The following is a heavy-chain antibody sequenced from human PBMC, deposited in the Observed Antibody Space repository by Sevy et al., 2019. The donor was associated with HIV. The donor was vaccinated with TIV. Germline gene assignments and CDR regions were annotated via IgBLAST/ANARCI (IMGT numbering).Heavy chain of an antibody. V-gene: IGHV3-11*01. J-gene: IGHJ6*03. Sequence: GGSLRLSCAVSGFAFGDYYMTWIRQAPGKGLEWVSYITSGGNSINYAGSVKGRFTVSRDNTKNSLYLQMNSLRAEDTAVYYCARVDYDDYTTWGTGYYYMDVWGKGTMVTVSS. CDR2: ITSGGNSI. CDR1: GFAFGDYY. CDR3: ARVDYDDYTTWGTGYYYMDV. D-gene: IGHD4-17*01.